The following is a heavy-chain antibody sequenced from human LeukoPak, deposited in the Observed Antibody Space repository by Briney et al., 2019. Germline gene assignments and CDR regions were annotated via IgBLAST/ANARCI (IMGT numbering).Heavy chain of an antibody. CDR3: AKDGKNYFDY. J-gene: IGHJ4*02. CDR1: GFTFDDYS. CDR2: ISWDGGST. Sequence: PGGSLRLSCAASGFTFDDYSMHWVRQAPGKGLEWVSLISWDGGSTYYADSVKGRSTISRDNSKNSLSLQMNSLRPEDTALYYCAKDGKNYFDYWGQGTLVTVSS. V-gene: IGHV3-43*01.